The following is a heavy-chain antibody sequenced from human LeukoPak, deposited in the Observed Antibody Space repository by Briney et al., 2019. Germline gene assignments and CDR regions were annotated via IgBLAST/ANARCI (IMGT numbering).Heavy chain of an antibody. D-gene: IGHD3-9*01. Sequence: ASVKVSCKASGYTFISYDINWVRQATGQGLEWMGWMNPNSGNTGYAQKFQGRVTMTRNTSISTAYMELSSLRSEDTAVYYCATNLLRYFEGNDYWGQGTLVTVSS. CDR3: ATNLLRYFEGNDY. CDR2: MNPNSGNT. V-gene: IGHV1-8*01. J-gene: IGHJ4*02. CDR1: GYTFISYD.